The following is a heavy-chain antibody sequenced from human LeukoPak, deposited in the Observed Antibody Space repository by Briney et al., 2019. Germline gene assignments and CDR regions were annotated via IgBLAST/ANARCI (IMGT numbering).Heavy chain of an antibody. D-gene: IGHD6-6*01. J-gene: IGHJ4*02. CDR3: ARSVSSSPSFDY. Sequence: PGGSLRLSCAASGFTFSSYAMSWVRQAPGKGLEWVSAISGSGGSTYYADSVKGRFTISRDNSKNTLYLQMNSLRAEDTAVYYCARSVSSSPSFDYWGQGTLVTVSS. CDR1: GFTFSSYA. CDR2: ISGSGGST. V-gene: IGHV3-23*01.